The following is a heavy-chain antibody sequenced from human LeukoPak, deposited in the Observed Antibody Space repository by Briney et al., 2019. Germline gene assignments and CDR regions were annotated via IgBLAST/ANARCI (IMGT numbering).Heavy chain of an antibody. J-gene: IGHJ4*02. V-gene: IGHV3-21*01. CDR3: ARDFCTNGVCYHDY. D-gene: IGHD2-8*01. CDR1: GFTFSSYS. Sequence: GGSLRLSCAASGFTFSSYSMNWVRQAPGKGLEWVSSISSSSSYIYYADSVKGRFTISRDNAKNSLYLQMNCLRAEDTAVYYCARDFCTNGVCYHDYWGQGTLVTVSS. CDR2: ISSSSSYI.